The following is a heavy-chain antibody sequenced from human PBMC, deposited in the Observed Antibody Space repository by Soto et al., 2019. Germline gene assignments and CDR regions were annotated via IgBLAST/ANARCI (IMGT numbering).Heavy chain of an antibody. CDR3: AHIVVAGLGYYFDY. J-gene: IGHJ4*02. CDR2: IYWDDDK. D-gene: IGHD6-19*01. V-gene: IGHV2-5*02. Sequence: QITLKESGPTLVKPTQTLTLTCTFSGVSLSSTRMAVGWIRQPPGKALEWLALIYWDDDKRYSPFLKSRLTITKDTSKNQVVLTMSNMDTVDTARYYCAHIVVAGLGYYFDYWGQGTLVTVSS. CDR1: GVSLSSTRMA.